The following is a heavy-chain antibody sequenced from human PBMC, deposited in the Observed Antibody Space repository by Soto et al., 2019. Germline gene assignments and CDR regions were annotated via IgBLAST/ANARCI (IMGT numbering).Heavy chain of an antibody. Sequence: EVQLLESGGGLVQPGGSLRLSCAASGFTFSSNAMGWFRQAPGKGREWVSAISGSGGSTYYADSVKGRFTISRDNSKNTLYLQMNSLRAEDTAVYYCAKDPGYEYSSSSSWFDPWGQGTLVTVSS. CDR3: AKDPGYEYSSSSSWFDP. J-gene: IGHJ5*02. CDR1: GFTFSSNA. V-gene: IGHV3-23*01. CDR2: ISGSGGST. D-gene: IGHD6-6*01.